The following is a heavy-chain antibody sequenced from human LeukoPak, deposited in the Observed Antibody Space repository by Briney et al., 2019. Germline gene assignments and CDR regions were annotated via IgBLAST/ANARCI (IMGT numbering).Heavy chain of an antibody. CDR3: ARMSLGPHSSGWLGYYYYGMDV. J-gene: IGHJ6*02. CDR2: IWYDGSSK. D-gene: IGHD6-19*01. V-gene: IGHV3-33*01. CDR1: GFTFSSYG. Sequence: QPGGSLRLSCAASGFTFSSYGMHWVRQAPGKGLEWVAVIWYDGSSKYYADSVKGRFTISRDNSKNTLYLQMNSLRAEDTAVYYCARMSLGPHSSGWLGYYYYGMDVWGQGTTVTVSS.